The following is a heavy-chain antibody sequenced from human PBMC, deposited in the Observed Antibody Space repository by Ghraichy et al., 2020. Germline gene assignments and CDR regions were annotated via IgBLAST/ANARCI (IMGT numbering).Heavy chain of an antibody. CDR2: INHSGST. CDR1: GGSFSGYY. Sequence: SETLSLTCAVYGGSFSGYYWSWIRQPPGKGLEWIGEINHSGSTNYNPSLKSRVTISVDTSKNQFSLKLSSVTAADTAVYYCARRYPVEKRFDYWGQGTLVTVSS. J-gene: IGHJ4*02. D-gene: IGHD2-2*02. V-gene: IGHV4-34*01. CDR3: ARRYPVEKRFDY.